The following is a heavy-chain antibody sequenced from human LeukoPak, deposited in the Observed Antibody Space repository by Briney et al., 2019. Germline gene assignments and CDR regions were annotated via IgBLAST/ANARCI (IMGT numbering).Heavy chain of an antibody. CDR3: ARLRGYGSGSYYPSDY. CDR2: IKQDGSEK. Sequence: GGSLRLSCADSRFTFSNYWMSWVRQAPGKGLEWVANIKQDGSEKYYVDSVKGRFTISRDNAKNSLYLQMSSLRAEDTAVYYCARLRGYGSGSYYPSDYWGQGTLVTVSS. V-gene: IGHV3-7*01. CDR1: RFTFSNYW. J-gene: IGHJ4*02. D-gene: IGHD3-10*01.